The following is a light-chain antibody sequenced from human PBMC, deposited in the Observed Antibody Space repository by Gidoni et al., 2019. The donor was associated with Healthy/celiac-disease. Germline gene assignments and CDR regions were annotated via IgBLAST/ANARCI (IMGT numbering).Light chain of an antibody. J-gene: IGKJ3*01. CDR1: QSLLHSNGYNY. V-gene: IGKV2-28*01. CDR2: LGS. Sequence: DIVMPQSQLSLPVTPEEPTSISCRSSQSLLHSNGYNYLDWYLQKPGQSPQLLIYLGSNRASGVPDRFSGSGSGTDFTLKISRVEAEDVGVYYCMQALQTPFTFXPXTKVDIK. CDR3: MQALQTPFT.